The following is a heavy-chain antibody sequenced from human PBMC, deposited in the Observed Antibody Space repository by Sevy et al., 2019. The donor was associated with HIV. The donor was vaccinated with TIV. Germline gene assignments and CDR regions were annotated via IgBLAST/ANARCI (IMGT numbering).Heavy chain of an antibody. V-gene: IGHV3-48*03. CDR3: VRGRAMIIYD. CDR2: ISSSGSPI. CDR1: GFRFNIYE. D-gene: IGHD5-12*01. Sequence: GSLRLSCAASGFRFNIYEMNWVRQAPGKGREWVSYISSSGSPIYYADSVKGRFTISRDNAKSSLYLQMNSLRAEDTAVYYCVRGRAMIIYDWGQGTLVTVSS. J-gene: IGHJ4*02.